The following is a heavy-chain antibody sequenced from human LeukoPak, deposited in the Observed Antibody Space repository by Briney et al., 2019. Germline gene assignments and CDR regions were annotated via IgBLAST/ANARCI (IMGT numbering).Heavy chain of an antibody. D-gene: IGHD2-21*02. CDR3: ARETYCGGDCYSLINWFDP. CDR2: IYTSGST. J-gene: IGHJ5*02. CDR1: GDSISSYY. V-gene: IGHV4-4*07. Sequence: SETLSLTCTVSGDSISSYYWSWIRQPAGKGLEWIGRIYTSGSTNYNPSLKSRVTKSVDTSKNQFSLKLSSVTAADTAVYYCARETYCGGDCYSLINWFDPWGQGTLVTVSS.